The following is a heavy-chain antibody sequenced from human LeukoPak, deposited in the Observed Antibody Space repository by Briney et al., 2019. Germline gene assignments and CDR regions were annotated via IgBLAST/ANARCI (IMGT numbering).Heavy chain of an antibody. Sequence: GGSLRLSCAASGFIFSGTYMTWVRQAPGKGLEWVSYISSSSSTIYYADSVKGRFTISRDNAKNSLYLQMNSLRANDTAVYYCARDQTPFVWGQGTLVTVSS. CDR3: ARDQTPFV. V-gene: IGHV3-48*01. CDR1: GFIFSGTY. J-gene: IGHJ4*02. CDR2: ISSSSSTI.